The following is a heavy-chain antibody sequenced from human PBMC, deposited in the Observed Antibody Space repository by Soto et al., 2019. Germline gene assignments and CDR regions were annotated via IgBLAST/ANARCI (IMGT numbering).Heavy chain of an antibody. J-gene: IGHJ3*02. CDR1: GYTFTSYG. D-gene: IGHD3-10*01. CDR3: ARDPYYYGSGRMASDAFDI. V-gene: IGHV1-69*13. CDR2: ISPFYGTA. Sequence: SVKISCKASGYTFTSYGISWVRQAPGQGLEWMGGISPFYGTANYAQKFQGRVTITADESTSTAYMELSSLRSEDTAVYYCARDPYYYGSGRMASDAFDIWGQGTMVTVSS.